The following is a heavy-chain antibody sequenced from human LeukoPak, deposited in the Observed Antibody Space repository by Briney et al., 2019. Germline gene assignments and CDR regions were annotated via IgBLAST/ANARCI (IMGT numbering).Heavy chain of an antibody. V-gene: IGHV4-4*07. CDR3: SRESGAFCPFGY. D-gene: IGHD1-26*01. Sequence: PSETLSLTCTVSGGSISSYYWSWIRQPAGKGLEWIGRIYTSGSTNYNPSLNGRVTMSLDKSSNQLSLSLTSVTAADTATYYCSRESGAFCPFGYWGQGTLVIVSS. CDR2: IYTSGST. CDR1: GGSISSYY. J-gene: IGHJ4*02.